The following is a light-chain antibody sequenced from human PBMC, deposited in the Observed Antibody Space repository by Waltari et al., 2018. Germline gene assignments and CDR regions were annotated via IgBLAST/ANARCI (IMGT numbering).Light chain of an antibody. J-gene: IGLJ1*01. CDR3: CSYGGPSIYV. CDR1: SNNIGSYNS. V-gene: IGLV2-23*01. Sequence: QSALTQPASVSGSPGQSITISCTGASNNIGSYNSVSWYQQHPGKAPKLMIYETNKRPSGVSHRFSASRSGNTASLTISGLQAEDEADYYCCSYGGPSIYVFRNATRVTV. CDR2: ETN.